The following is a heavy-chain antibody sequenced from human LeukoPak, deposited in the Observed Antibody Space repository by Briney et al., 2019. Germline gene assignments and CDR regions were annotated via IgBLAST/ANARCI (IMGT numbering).Heavy chain of an antibody. CDR3: ARPDYYYDSSAFYPGHFQP. D-gene: IGHD3-22*01. V-gene: IGHV1-3*01. J-gene: IGHJ1*01. CDR1: GYTFTTYT. Sequence: GASVKVSCKASGYTFTTYTIHWVGQAPGQRVEWMGWINAGNGNTKYSQEFQGRVTITRDTSASTAYMELSSLRSEDTAVYYCARPDYYYDSSAFYPGHFQPWGQGPLVTVSS. CDR2: INAGNGNT.